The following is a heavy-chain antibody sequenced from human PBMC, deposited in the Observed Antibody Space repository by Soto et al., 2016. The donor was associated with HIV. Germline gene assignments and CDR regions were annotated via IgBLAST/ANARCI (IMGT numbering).Heavy chain of an antibody. Sequence: QVQLVQSGAEVKKPGASVNVSCKASGYTFTSYDINWVRQATGQGLEWMGWMNPNSGNTGYAQKFQGRVTITRNTSISTAYMELNSLRSEDTAVYYCARVPPVRLGWGYYYGMDVWAERTDGHRLL. CDR1: GYTFTSYD. D-gene: IGHD7-27*01. CDR3: ARVPPVRLGWGYYYGMDV. CDR2: MNPNSGNT. J-gene: IGHJ6*04. V-gene: IGHV1-8*03.